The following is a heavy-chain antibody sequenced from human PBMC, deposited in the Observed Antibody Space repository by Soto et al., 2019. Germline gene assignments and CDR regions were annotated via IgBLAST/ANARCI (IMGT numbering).Heavy chain of an antibody. D-gene: IGHD4-17*01. J-gene: IGHJ3*02. V-gene: IGHV3-30-3*01. CDR3: ASSSAPITVTSPGGAFDI. CDR1: GFTFSSYA. CDR2: ISYDGSNK. Sequence: QVQLVESGGGVVQPGRSLRLSCAASGFTFSSYAMYWVRQAPGKGLEWVAVISYDGSNKYYADSVKGRFTISRDNSKNTLYLQMNSLRAEDTAVYYCASSSAPITVTSPGGAFDIWGQGTMVTVSS.